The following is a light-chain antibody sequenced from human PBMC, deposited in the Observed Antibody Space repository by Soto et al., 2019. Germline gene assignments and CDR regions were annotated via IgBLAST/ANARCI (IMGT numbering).Light chain of an antibody. CDR1: NIGIKS. CDR3: QVWDSSSDHYV. J-gene: IGLJ1*01. CDR2: NDG. V-gene: IGLV3-21*02. Sequence: SYELTQPPSVSVAPGQTARIPCGGNNIGIKSVHWYQQKPGQAPVLVVYNDGDRPSGIPDRFSGSNSGNTATLTVSRVEAGDEADYYCQVWDSSSDHYVFGTGTKSPS.